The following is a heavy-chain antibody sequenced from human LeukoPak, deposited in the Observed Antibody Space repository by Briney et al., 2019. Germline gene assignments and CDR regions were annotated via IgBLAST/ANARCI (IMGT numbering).Heavy chain of an antibody. D-gene: IGHD3-22*01. CDR3: ARDPPMYYYDEPGSRDAFDI. CDR2: IWYDGSNK. CDR1: GFTFSRYG. Sequence: PGGSLRLSCAASGFTFSRYGMHWVRQAPGKGLEWVAVIWYDGSNKYYVESVKGRFTISRDNSKNTLHLQMNSLRAEDTAVYYCARDPPMYYYDEPGSRDAFDIWGQGTMVTVSS. V-gene: IGHV3-33*01. J-gene: IGHJ3*02.